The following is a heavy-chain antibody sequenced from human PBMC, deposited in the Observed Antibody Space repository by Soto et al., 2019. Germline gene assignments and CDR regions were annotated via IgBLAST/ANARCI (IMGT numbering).Heavy chain of an antibody. J-gene: IGHJ4*02. V-gene: IGHV1-18*04. CDR1: GYTFTSFD. Sequence: QVQLLQSGTEVKGPGASVKVSCKASGYTFTSFDISWVRQAPGHGLEWVGWTTASNTHTNYAQKLQGRVTMTTDTATTTAYMELRSLRSDDTAIYDCARGGYSSGYHYWGQGTLVTVSS. CDR2: TTASNTHT. D-gene: IGHD3-22*01. CDR3: ARGGYSSGYHY.